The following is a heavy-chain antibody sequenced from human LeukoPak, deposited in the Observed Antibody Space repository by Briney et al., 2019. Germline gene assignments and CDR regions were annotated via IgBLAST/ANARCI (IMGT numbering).Heavy chain of an antibody. CDR2: IYYSGST. CDR3: ARRGGNDSGPGFDY. J-gene: IGHJ4*02. V-gene: IGHV4-30-4*01. CDR1: GGSISSGDYY. Sequence: SQTLSLTCTVSGGSISSGDYYWSWIRQPPGKGLEWIGYIYYSGSTYYNPSLKSRVTISVDTSKNQFSLKLSSVTAADTAVYYCARRGGNDSGPGFDYWGQGTLVTVSS. D-gene: IGHD3-10*01.